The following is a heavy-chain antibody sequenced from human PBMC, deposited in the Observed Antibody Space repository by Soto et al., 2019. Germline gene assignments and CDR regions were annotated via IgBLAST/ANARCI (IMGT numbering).Heavy chain of an antibody. CDR1: GGSISSGGYY. V-gene: IGHV4-31*03. D-gene: IGHD3-10*01. J-gene: IGHJ6*02. Sequence: QVQLQESGPGLVKPSQTLSLTCTVSGGSISSGGYYWSWIRQHPGKGLEWIGYIYYSGSTYYNPSLKRRVTISVDTSKNQFALKLSSVTAADTAVYYCARDPAWFSSIYYGMDVWGQGTTVTVSS. CDR2: IYYSGST. CDR3: ARDPAWFSSIYYGMDV.